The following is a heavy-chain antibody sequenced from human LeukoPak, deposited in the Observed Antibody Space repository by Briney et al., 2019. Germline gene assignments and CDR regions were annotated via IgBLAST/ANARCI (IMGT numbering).Heavy chain of an antibody. CDR3: ATDMRHSYYDSSGYYYVSYYYYMDV. D-gene: IGHD3-22*01. CDR1: GGSISSYY. J-gene: IGHJ6*03. Sequence: SHTLSLTCTVSGGSISSYYWSSIRLPAGKGLEWIGRIYTSGRTNYNPSLKSRVTMSVDTSKNQFSLKLSSMTAADTAVYYCATDMRHSYYDSSGYYYVSYYYYMDVWGKGTTGTVSS. V-gene: IGHV4-4*07. CDR2: IYTSGRT.